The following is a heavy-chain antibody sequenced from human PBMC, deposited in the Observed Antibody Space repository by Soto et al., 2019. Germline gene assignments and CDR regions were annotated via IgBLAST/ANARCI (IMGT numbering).Heavy chain of an antibody. CDR1: GFTFSSYA. CDR3: ARPGSLGIDI. CDR2: ISYDGSNK. J-gene: IGHJ3*02. D-gene: IGHD3-10*01. Sequence: QVQLVESGGGVVQPGRSLRLSCAASGFTFSSYAMHWVRQAPGKGLEWVAVISYDGSNKYYADSVKGRFTISRDNSKNTLYLQMNSLRAEDTAVYYCARPGSLGIDIWGQGTMVTVSS. V-gene: IGHV3-30-3*01.